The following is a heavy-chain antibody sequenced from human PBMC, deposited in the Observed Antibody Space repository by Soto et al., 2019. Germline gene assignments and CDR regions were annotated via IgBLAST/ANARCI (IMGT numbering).Heavy chain of an antibody. CDR1: GFTFSSYG. V-gene: IGHV3-33*01. D-gene: IGHD5-12*01. CDR3: ARGYVDIVATITGDYYYGMDV. J-gene: IGHJ6*02. CDR2: IWYDGSNK. Sequence: LRLSCAASGFTFSSYGMHWVRQAPGKGLEWVAVIWYDGSNKYYADSVKGRFTISRDNSKNTLYLQMNSLRAEDTAVYYCARGYVDIVATITGDYYYGMDVWGQGTTVTVSS.